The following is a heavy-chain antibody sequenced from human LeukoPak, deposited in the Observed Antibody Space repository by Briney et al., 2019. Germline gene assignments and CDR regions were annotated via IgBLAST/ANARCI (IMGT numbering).Heavy chain of an antibody. D-gene: IGHD6-19*01. V-gene: IGHV3-23*01. Sequence: GGSLRLSCAASGFTFSIYAMSWVRQAPGKGLEWVSAISGSGGTAYYADSVKGRFTISRDNSKNTLYLQMNSLRAEDTAVYYCARDRTPIAVAGTRGYNWFDPWGQGTLVTVSS. CDR1: GFTFSIYA. CDR2: ISGSGGTA. J-gene: IGHJ5*02. CDR3: ARDRTPIAVAGTRGYNWFDP.